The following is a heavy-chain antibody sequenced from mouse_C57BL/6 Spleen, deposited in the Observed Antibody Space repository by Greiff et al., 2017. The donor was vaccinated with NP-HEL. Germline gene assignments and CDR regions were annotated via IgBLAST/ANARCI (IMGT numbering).Heavy chain of an antibody. CDR3: ARGEARGHDFDY. Sequence: QVQLQQPGAELVKPGASVKLSCKASGYTFTSYWMHWVKQRPGQGLEWIGMIHPNSGSTNYNEKFKSKATLTVDKSSSTAYMQLSSLTSEDSAVYYCARGEARGHDFDYWGQGTTLTVSS. J-gene: IGHJ2*01. D-gene: IGHD3-1*01. CDR2: IHPNSGST. CDR1: GYTFTSYW. V-gene: IGHV1-64*01.